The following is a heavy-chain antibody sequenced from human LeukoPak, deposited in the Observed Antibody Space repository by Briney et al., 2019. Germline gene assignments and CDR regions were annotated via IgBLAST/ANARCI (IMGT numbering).Heavy chain of an antibody. V-gene: IGHV4-34*01. CDR1: GGSFSGYY. CDR2: INHSGST. CDR3: ARDPGAYYYGSGGAFDI. Sequence: SETLSLTCAVYGGSFSGYYWSWIRQPPGKGLEWIGEINHSGSTNYNPSLKSRVTISVDTSKNQFSLKLSSVTAADTAVYYCARDPGAYYYGSGGAFDIWGQGTMVTVSS. J-gene: IGHJ3*02. D-gene: IGHD3-10*01.